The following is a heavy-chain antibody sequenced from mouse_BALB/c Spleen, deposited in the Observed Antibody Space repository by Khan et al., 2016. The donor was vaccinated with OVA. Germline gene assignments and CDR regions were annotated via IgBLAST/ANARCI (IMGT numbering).Heavy chain of an antibody. D-gene: IGHD1-2*01. Sequence: VQLQESGAELARPGASVKLSCKASGYTFTDYYINWVKQRTGQGLEWIGEISPGSGDTYYNEKFKGKATLTADKSSNTAYMQLSSLTSEASAVYFCARRNYFGYTFAYWGQGTLVTVPA. CDR3: ARRNYFGYTFAY. J-gene: IGHJ3*01. CDR2: ISPGSGDT. V-gene: IGHV1-77*01. CDR1: GYTFTDYY.